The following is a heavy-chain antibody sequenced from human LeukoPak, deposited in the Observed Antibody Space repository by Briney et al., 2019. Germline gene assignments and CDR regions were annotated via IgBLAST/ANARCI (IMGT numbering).Heavy chain of an antibody. CDR1: GYTLIGYY. D-gene: IGHD3-22*01. J-gene: IGHJ3*02. CDR3: ARGDSSGYYYAFDI. CDR2: INPNSGGT. V-gene: IGHV1-2*02. Sequence: ADSVKVSCKASGYTLIGYYMHWVRQAPGQGLEWMGWINPNSGGTNYAQNFQGRVTMTRDTSISTAYMELSRLRSDDTAVYYCARGDSSGYYYAFDIWGQGTMVTVSS.